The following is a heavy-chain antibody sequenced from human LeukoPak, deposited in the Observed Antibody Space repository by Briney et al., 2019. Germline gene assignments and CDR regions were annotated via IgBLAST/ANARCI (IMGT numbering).Heavy chain of an antibody. Sequence: ASVKVSCKASGYTFTGYYMHWVRQAPGQGPEWMGWINPNSGGTNYAQKFQGRVTMTRDTSISTAYMELSRLRSDDTAVYYCARYYYGSGSYYLYYWGQGTLVTVSS. CDR2: INPNSGGT. D-gene: IGHD3-10*01. V-gene: IGHV1-2*02. CDR3: ARYYYGSGSYYLYY. J-gene: IGHJ4*02. CDR1: GYTFTGYY.